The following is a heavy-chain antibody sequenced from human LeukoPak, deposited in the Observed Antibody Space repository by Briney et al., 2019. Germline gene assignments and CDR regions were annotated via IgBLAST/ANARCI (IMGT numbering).Heavy chain of an antibody. J-gene: IGHJ6*02. CDR1: GFTFNIYS. Sequence: GGSLRLSCAGSGFTFNIYSMNWVRQAPGRGLEWVSYISSSSRTRYYADSVKGRFTISRDDADNSLYLQMTSLRAEDTAVYYCARALYGDPYYYGMDVWGQGTTVTVSS. CDR3: ARALYGDPYYYGMDV. V-gene: IGHV3-48*04. CDR2: ISSSSRTR. D-gene: IGHD4-17*01.